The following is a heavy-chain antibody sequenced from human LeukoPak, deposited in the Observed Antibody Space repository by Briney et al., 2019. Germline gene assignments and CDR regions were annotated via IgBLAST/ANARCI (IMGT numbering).Heavy chain of an antibody. CDR1: GFTFSDYY. Sequence: GGSLRLSCAASGFTFSDYYMSWIRQAPGKGLVWVSYITSSGSNIYYADSVKGRFTISRDNAKNSLYLQMKSLRAEDTAVYYCGRDQDYYGSGSYLGYWGQGTLVTVSS. D-gene: IGHD3-10*01. J-gene: IGHJ4*02. CDR3: GRDQDYYGSGSYLGY. V-gene: IGHV3-11*04. CDR2: ITSSGSNI.